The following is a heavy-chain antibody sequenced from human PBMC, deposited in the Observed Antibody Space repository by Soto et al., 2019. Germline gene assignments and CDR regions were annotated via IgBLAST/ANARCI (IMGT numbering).Heavy chain of an antibody. V-gene: IGHV3-74*01. D-gene: IGHD2-2*01. Sequence: PGGSLRLSCAASGFTFSSYWMHWVRQAPGKGLVWVSRINSDGSSTSYADSVKGRFTISRDNAKNTLYLQMNSPRAEDTAVYYCAKTSFYSWFDPWGQGTLVTVSS. CDR1: GFTFSSYW. CDR3: AKTSFYSWFDP. J-gene: IGHJ5*02. CDR2: INSDGSST.